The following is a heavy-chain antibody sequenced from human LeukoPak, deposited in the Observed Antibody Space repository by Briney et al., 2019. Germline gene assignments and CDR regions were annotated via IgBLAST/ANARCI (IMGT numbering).Heavy chain of an antibody. D-gene: IGHD6-6*01. CDR1: GFTFSSYG. V-gene: IGHV3-30*18. CDR2: ISYDGSNK. J-gene: IGHJ4*02. CDR3: AKDLAIAARPVFDY. Sequence: GGSLRLSCAASGFTFSSYGMHWVRQAPGKGLEWVAIISYDGSNKYYADSVKGRFTISRDNSKNTLYLQMNSLRAEDTARYYCAKDLAIAARPVFDYWGRGTLVTVSS.